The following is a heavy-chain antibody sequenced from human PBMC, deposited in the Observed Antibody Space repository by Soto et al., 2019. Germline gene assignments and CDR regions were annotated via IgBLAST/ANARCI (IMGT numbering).Heavy chain of an antibody. CDR3: ARVQAVAGFMATAY. D-gene: IGHD6-19*01. CDR1: GYTFTSYG. CDR2: ISAYNGNT. J-gene: IGHJ4*02. V-gene: IGHV1-18*01. Sequence: ASVKVSCKASGYTFTSYGISWVRQAPGQGLEWMGWISAYNGNTNYAQKLQGRVTMTTDTSTSTAYMELRSLRSDDTAVYYCARVQAVAGFMATAYWGQGNLVTVSS.